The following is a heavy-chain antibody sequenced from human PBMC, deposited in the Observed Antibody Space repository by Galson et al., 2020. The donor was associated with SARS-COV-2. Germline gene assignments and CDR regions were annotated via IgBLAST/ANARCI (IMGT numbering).Heavy chain of an antibody. V-gene: IGHV3-64*01. J-gene: IGHJ3*02. CDR2: ISSNGGST. D-gene: IGHD1-26*01. CDR1: GFTFSSYA. Sequence: GESLKISCAASGFTFSSYAMHWVRQAPGKGLEYVSAISSNGGSTYYANSVKGRFTISRDNSKNTLYLQMGSLRAEDMAVYYCARPGSEGAFDIWGQGTMVTVSS. CDR3: ARPGSEGAFDI.